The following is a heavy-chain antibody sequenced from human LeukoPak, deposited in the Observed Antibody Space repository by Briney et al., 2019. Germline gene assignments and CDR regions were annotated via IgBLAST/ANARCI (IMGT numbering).Heavy chain of an antibody. CDR3: ARERLVAVGDAYYYYGMDV. D-gene: IGHD6-19*01. CDR1: GFTFSNYK. Sequence: PGGSLRLSCSASGFTFSNYKMNWVRQAPGKGLEWVSSISSSSSYIYYADSMKGRFTVSRDNAKNSLFLQMNSLRAEDTAVYYCARERLVAVGDAYYYYGMDVWGQGTTVTVSS. J-gene: IGHJ6*02. V-gene: IGHV3-21*01. CDR2: ISSSSSYI.